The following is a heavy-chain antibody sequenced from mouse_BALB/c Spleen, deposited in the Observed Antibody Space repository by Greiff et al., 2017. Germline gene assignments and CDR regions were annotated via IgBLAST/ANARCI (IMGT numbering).Heavy chain of an antibody. V-gene: IGHV1-54*03. J-gene: IGHJ4*01. CDR3: ARWEVRTGYAMDY. Sequence: VQLQESGAELVRPGTSVKVSCKASGYAFTNYLIEWVKQRPGQGLEWIGVINPGSGGTNYNEKFKGKATLTADKSSSTAYMQLSSLTSDDSAVYFCARWEVRTGYAMDYWGQGTSVTVSS. D-gene: IGHD2-14*01. CDR1: GYAFTNYL. CDR2: INPGSGGT.